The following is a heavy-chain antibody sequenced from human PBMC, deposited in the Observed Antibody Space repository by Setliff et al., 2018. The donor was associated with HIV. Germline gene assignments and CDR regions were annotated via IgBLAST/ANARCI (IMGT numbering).Heavy chain of an antibody. CDR2: IYYTGTT. D-gene: IGHD3-10*01. CDR1: GDSIGDYY. CDR3: ARGLWFGGSYWFDP. V-gene: IGHV4-59*01. J-gene: IGHJ5*02. Sequence: ETLSLTCTVSGDSIGDYYWNWIRQPPGKGLEWIGYIYYTGTTKNNPSLKSRVTMSIDTSKNQFSLKLSSVTAADTAVYYCARGLWFGGSYWFDPWGQGTLVTVSS.